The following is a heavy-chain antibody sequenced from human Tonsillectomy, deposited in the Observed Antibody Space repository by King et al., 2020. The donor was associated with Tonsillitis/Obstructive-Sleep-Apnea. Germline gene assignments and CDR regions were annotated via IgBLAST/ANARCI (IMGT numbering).Heavy chain of an antibody. CDR3: ARYNWNYFFDS. CDR2: VYYEGNT. CDR1: GGSVSGSRYF. Sequence: QLQESGPGLVKPSETLSLTCTVSGGSVSGSRYFWGWIRQPPGTGLEWIGSVYYEGNTYYNPSRKSRVTISVDTSKNQFSLKLSSVTAADTAVYYCARYNWNYFFDSWGQGTLVTVSS. J-gene: IGHJ4*02. V-gene: IGHV4-39*01. D-gene: IGHD1-7*01.